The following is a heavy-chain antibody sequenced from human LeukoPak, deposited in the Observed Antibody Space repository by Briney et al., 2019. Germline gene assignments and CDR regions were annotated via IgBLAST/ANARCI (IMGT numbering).Heavy chain of an antibody. CDR3: ARPKDTALYYFDY. Sequence: SETLSLTCTVSGGSISSSSYYWGWIRQPPGQGLEWIGSIYYSGSTYYNPSLKSRVTISVDTSKNQFSLKLSSVTAADTAVYYCARPKDTALYYFDYWGQGTLVTVSS. CDR2: IYYSGST. D-gene: IGHD5-18*01. J-gene: IGHJ4*02. V-gene: IGHV4-39*01. CDR1: GGSISSSSYY.